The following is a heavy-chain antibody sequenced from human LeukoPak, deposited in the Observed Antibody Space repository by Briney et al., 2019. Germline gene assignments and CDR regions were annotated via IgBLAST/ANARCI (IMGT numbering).Heavy chain of an antibody. J-gene: IGHJ4*02. Sequence: PGGSLRLSCAASGFTVITNEMTWVRQAPGKGLEWVSVLYSDSNTKYADSVQGRFTISRDNSKNTLYLEMNSLSPDDTAVYYCARGVEPLAANTLAYWGQGTLVTVSS. CDR1: GFTVITNE. CDR2: LYSDSNT. V-gene: IGHV3-53*01. CDR3: ARGVEPLAANTLAY. D-gene: IGHD1-14*01.